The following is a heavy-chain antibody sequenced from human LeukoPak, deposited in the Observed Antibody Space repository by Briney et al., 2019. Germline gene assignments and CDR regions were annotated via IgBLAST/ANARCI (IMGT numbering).Heavy chain of an antibody. J-gene: IGHJ3*02. CDR3: ARDRKSITMIVVATDAFDI. CDR1: GYTFTGYY. CDR2: INPNSGGT. V-gene: IGHV1-2*02. Sequence: GASVTVSCKASGYTFTGYYMHWVRQAPGQGLEWMGWINPNSGGTNYAQKFQGRVTMTRDTSISTAYMELSRLRSDDTAVYYCARDRKSITMIVVATDAFDIWGHGTMVTVSS. D-gene: IGHD3-22*01.